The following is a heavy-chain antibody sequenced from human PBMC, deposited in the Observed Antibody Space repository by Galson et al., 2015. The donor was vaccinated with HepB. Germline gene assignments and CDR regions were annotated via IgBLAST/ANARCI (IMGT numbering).Heavy chain of an antibody. D-gene: IGHD2-15*01. CDR2: ISYDGSNK. CDR1: GFTFSSYG. J-gene: IGHJ4*02. Sequence: SLRLSCAASGFTFSSYGMHWVRQAPGKGLEWVAVISYDGSNKYYADSVKGRFTISRDNSKNTLYLQMNSLRAEDTAVYYCAKELGLRGSGLDFDYWGQGTLVTVSS. CDR3: AKELGLRGSGLDFDY. V-gene: IGHV3-30*18.